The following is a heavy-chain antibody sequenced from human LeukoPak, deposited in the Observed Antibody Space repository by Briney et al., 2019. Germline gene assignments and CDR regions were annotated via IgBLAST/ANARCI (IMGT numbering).Heavy chain of an antibody. V-gene: IGHV4-4*07. CDR1: GGSISSYY. D-gene: IGHD6-6*01. CDR2: IYTSGST. CDR3: ARGYQYSSSSKRGVDP. J-gene: IGHJ5*02. Sequence: PSETLSLTCTVSGGSISSYYWSWIRQPAGKGLEWIGRIYTSGSTNYNPSLKSRVTISVDTSKNQFSLKLSSVTAADTAVYYCARGYQYSSSSKRGVDPWGQGTLVTVSS.